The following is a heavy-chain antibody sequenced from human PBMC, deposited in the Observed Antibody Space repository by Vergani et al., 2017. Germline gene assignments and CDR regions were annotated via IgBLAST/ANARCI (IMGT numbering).Heavy chain of an antibody. D-gene: IGHD3-10*01. J-gene: IGHJ6*03. CDR3: ARANRVGVNRYYYMDV. CDR2: IIPIFGTA. V-gene: IGHV1-69*13. Sequence: QVQLVQSGAEVKKPGSSVHVSCKASGGTFSSYAISWVRQAPGQGLEWMGGIIPIFGTANYAQTFKGRVTITADESTSTAYMELSSLRSEDTAVYYCARANRVGVNRYYYMDVWGKGTTVTVSS. CDR1: GGTFSSYA.